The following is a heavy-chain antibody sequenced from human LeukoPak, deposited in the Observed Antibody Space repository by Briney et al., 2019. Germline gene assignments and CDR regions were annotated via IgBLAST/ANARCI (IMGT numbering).Heavy chain of an antibody. CDR1: GYTFTSYG. D-gene: IGHD1-26*01. CDR2: ISAYNGNT. J-gene: IGHJ3*02. CDR3: ARDLIVGATQDAFDI. V-gene: IGHV1-18*01. Sequence: ASVKVSCKASGYTFTSYGISWVRQAPGQGLEWMGWISAYNGNTNYAQKLQGRVNMTTDTSTSTAYMELRSLRSDDTAVYYCARDLIVGATQDAFDIWGQGTMVTVSS.